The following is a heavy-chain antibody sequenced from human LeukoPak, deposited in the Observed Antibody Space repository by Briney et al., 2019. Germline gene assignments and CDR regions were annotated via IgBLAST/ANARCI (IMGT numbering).Heavy chain of an antibody. CDR1: GGSFSGYY. CDR2: INHSGST. Sequence: SETLSLTCAVYGGSFSGYYWSWIRQPPGKGLEWVGEINHSGSTNYNPSLKSRVTISVDTSKNQFSLKLGSVTAADTAVYYCARSDYGDYEGQYYFDYWGQGTLVTVSS. V-gene: IGHV4-34*01. CDR3: ARSDYGDYEGQYYFDY. D-gene: IGHD4-17*01. J-gene: IGHJ4*02.